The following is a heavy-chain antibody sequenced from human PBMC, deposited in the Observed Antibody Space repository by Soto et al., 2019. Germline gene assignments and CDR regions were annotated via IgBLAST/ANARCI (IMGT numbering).Heavy chain of an antibody. CDR1: GDSVSSGTCY. CDR3: ARESNSFDF. CDR2: IYYRGST. D-gene: IGHD1-1*01. V-gene: IGHV4-61*01. Sequence: SETLSLTCTVSGDSVSSGTCYWIWIRQPPGKGLEWIGYIYYRGSTKYNPSFQSRVTISADTSKNQFSLKLTSVTAADTAGYYCARESNSFDFWGQGSLVTVSS. J-gene: IGHJ4*02.